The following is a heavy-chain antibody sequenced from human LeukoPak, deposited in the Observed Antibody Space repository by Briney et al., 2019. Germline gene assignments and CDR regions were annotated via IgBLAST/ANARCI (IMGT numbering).Heavy chain of an antibody. CDR3: ARSLVVAARGYYFDY. Sequence: GESLKISCKGSGYSFTSYWIGWVRQMPGKGLEWMGIIYPGDSDTRYSPSFQGQVTISADKSISTAYLQWSCLKASDTAMSYCARSLVVAARGYYFDYWGQGTLVTVSS. CDR2: IYPGDSDT. V-gene: IGHV5-51*01. J-gene: IGHJ4*02. D-gene: IGHD2-15*01. CDR1: GYSFTSYW.